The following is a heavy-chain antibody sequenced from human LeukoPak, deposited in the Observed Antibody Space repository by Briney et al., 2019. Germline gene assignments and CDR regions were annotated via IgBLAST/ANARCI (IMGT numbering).Heavy chain of an antibody. Sequence: PSETLSLTCTVSGGSISSSSYYWGWIRQPPGKGLEWIGSIYYSGSTYYNPSLKSRVTISVDTSKNQFSLKLSSVTAADTAVYYCARSPMTMVRGNWFDPWGQGTLVTVSS. J-gene: IGHJ5*02. CDR1: GGSISSSSYY. D-gene: IGHD3-10*01. CDR3: ARSPMTMVRGNWFDP. CDR2: IYYSGST. V-gene: IGHV4-39*07.